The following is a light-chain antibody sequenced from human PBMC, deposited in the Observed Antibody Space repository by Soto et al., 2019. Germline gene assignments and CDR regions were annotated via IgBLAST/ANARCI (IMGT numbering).Light chain of an antibody. Sequence: DIQMTQSPSSLSASVGDRVTITCRASQGISNYLAWYKQKPGKAPKILIYAASTLKSGVPSRFSGSGSGTELILTTISMLPQDVATNYYQKYNSAPPLTFGGGTKVEIK. CDR2: AAS. J-gene: IGKJ4*01. CDR1: QGISNY. V-gene: IGKV1-27*01. CDR3: QKYNSAPPLT.